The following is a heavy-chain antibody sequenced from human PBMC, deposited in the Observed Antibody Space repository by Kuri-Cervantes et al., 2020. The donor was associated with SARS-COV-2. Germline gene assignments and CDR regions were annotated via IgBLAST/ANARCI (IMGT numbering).Heavy chain of an antibody. J-gene: IGHJ6*03. Sequence: GGSLRLSCAASGFTVSSNYMSWVRQAPGKGLEWVSYISSSSSTIYYADSVKGRFTISRDNAKNSLYLQMNSLRAEDTAVYYCARLYSSSSNYYYYYMDVWGKGTTVTVSS. CDR2: ISSSSSTI. CDR1: GFTVSSNY. D-gene: IGHD6-6*01. CDR3: ARLYSSSSNYYYYYMDV. V-gene: IGHV3-48*01.